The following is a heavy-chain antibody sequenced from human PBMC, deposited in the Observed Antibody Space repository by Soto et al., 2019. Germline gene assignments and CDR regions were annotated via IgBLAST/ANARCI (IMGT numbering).Heavy chain of an antibody. Sequence: ASVKVSCKASGYTFTSYAMHWVRQAPGQRLEWMGWINAGNGNTKYSQKFQGRVTITKDTSASTAYMELSSLRSEDTAIYYCTKGVGIIRPIMYFDPWGQGTLVTVSS. CDR1: GYTFTSYA. D-gene: IGHD1-26*01. V-gene: IGHV1-3*01. CDR3: TKGVGIIRPIMYFDP. J-gene: IGHJ5*02. CDR2: INAGNGNT.